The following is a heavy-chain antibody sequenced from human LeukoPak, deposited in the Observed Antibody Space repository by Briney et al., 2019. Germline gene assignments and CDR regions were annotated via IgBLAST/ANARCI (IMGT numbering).Heavy chain of an antibody. V-gene: IGHV3-48*03. CDR3: GRGRSDSGGRIDY. Sequence: PGGSLRLSCAASGFTFSSYEMNWVRQAPGKGLEWVSYISISGASIYYADSVRGRFSISRDNAKNSLYLQMNSLRADDTAFYYCGRGRSDSGGRIDYWGQGTLVTVSS. J-gene: IGHJ4*02. CDR1: GFTFSSYE. D-gene: IGHD4-23*01. CDR2: ISISGASI.